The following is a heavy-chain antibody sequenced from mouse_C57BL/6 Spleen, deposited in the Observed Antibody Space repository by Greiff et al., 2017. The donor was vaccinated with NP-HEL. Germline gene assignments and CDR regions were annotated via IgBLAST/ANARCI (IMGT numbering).Heavy chain of an antibody. CDR3: ARHPYYDGSSYVLHAMDY. CDR1: GFTFSSYG. CDR2: ISSGGSYT. D-gene: IGHD1-1*01. J-gene: IGHJ4*01. V-gene: IGHV5-6*01. Sequence: EVKLVESGGDLVKPGGSLKLSCAASGFTFSSYGMSWVRQTPDKRLEWVATISSGGSYTYYPASVKGRFTISRDNAKNTPYLQMSSLKSEDTAMYYCARHPYYDGSSYVLHAMDYWGQGTSVTVSS.